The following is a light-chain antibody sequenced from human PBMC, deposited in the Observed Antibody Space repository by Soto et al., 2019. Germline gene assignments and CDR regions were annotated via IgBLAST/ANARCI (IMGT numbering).Light chain of an antibody. V-gene: IGKV3D-15*01. CDR2: DVS. CDR3: QQYAGSPRT. Sequence: EIVMTQSPATLSVSPGERATLSCWASQSVSSNLAWYQQKPGQAPRLLIYDVSTRATGIPTRFSGSGSGTDFTLTINRVEPEDFAVYFCQQYAGSPRTFGQGTKVDMK. CDR1: QSVSSN. J-gene: IGKJ1*01.